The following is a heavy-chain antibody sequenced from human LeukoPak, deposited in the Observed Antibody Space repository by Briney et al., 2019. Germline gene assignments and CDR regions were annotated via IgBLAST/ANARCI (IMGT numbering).Heavy chain of an antibody. J-gene: IGHJ6*02. Sequence: ASVKVSCKASGYTFTRYDMHWVLLAPGQGLEWMGGMIRIFGTADYAQKFEGRVTITADESTSTAYMELSSLRSEDTAVYYCAIYCTNGVCYTEVLSSYYYYGMDVWGQGTTVTVSS. CDR3: AIYCTNGVCYTEVLSSYYYYGMDV. D-gene: IGHD2-8*01. CDR2: MIRIFGTA. CDR1: GYTFTRYD. V-gene: IGHV1-69*13.